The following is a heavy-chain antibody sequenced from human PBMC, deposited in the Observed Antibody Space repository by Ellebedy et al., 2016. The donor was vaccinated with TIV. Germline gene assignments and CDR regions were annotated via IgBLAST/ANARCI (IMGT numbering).Heavy chain of an antibody. Sequence: LETLSLTCTVSGGSMNSYYWSWIRQPPVKGLEWIGYISYSMYYSGSTNYNPSLKSLVTISVDASKNQFSLKPTSVTAADTAVYYCARHAATVGAPNMDVWGRGTTVTVSS. V-gene: IGHV4-59*08. CDR2: ISYSMYYSGST. J-gene: IGHJ6*03. D-gene: IGHD4-23*01. CDR3: ARHAATVGAPNMDV. CDR1: GGSMNSYY.